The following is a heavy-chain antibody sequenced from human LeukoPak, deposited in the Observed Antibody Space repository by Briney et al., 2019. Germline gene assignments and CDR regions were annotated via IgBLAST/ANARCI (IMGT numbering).Heavy chain of an antibody. CDR3: ARAGSRDYDWFDP. V-gene: IGHV3-30*04. CDR2: ISYDGSNK. Sequence: GRSLRLSCAASGFTFSSYAMHWVSQAPGKGLEWVAVISYDGSNKYYADSVKGRFTISRDNSKNTLYLQMNSLRAEDTAVYYCARAGSRDYDWFDPWGQGTLVTVSS. D-gene: IGHD4-17*01. CDR1: GFTFSSYA. J-gene: IGHJ5*02.